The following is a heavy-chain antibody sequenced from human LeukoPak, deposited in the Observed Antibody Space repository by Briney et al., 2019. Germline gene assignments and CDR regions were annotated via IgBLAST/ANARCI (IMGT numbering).Heavy chain of an antibody. D-gene: IGHD1-26*01. CDR3: ARGPGGGSYSDAFEF. CDR2: IYYSGST. CDR1: GGSISSYY. V-gene: IGHV4-59*01. Sequence: LPETLSPTCTVSGGSISSYYWSWIRQPPGKGLEWIAYIYYSGSTSYNPSLKSRVTISMNTSKNQLSLKVSSVTAADTAVYYCARGPGGGSYSDAFEFWGQGTMVTVSS. J-gene: IGHJ3*01.